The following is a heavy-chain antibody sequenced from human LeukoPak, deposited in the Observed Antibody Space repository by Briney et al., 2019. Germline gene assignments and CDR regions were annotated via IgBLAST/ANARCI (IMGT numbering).Heavy chain of an antibody. D-gene: IGHD3-16*02. V-gene: IGHV3-11*04. J-gene: IGHJ6*03. CDR2: ISSSGSTI. CDR1: GFTFSDYY. Sequence: GGSLRLSCAASGFTFSDYYMSWIRQAPGKGLEWVSYISSSGSTIYYADSVKGRFTISRDNAKNSMYLQMNSLRAQDTAVYYCARRLRLGELSSQNYYYYMDVWGKGTTVTVSS. CDR3: ARRLRLGELSSQNYYYYMDV.